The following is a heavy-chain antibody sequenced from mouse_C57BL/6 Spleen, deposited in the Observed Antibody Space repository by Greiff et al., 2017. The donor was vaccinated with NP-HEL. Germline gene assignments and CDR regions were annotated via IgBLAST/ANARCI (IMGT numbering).Heavy chain of an antibody. Sequence: VQLQQSGAELVKPGASVKISCKASGYAFSSYWMHWVKQRPGKGLEWIGQIYPGDGDTNYNGKFKGKATLTADKSSSTAYMQLSSLTSEDSAVDFCARGNYGNRYFDVWGTGTTVTVSS. V-gene: IGHV1-80*01. CDR3: ARGNYGNRYFDV. CDR1: GYAFSSYW. D-gene: IGHD1-1*01. CDR2: IYPGDGDT. J-gene: IGHJ1*03.